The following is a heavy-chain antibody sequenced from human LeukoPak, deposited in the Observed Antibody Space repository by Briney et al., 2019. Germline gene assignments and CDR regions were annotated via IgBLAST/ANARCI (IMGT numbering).Heavy chain of an antibody. D-gene: IGHD3-3*01. CDR1: GFTFSSYA. Sequence: GGSLRLSCAASGFTFSSYAMSWVRQAPGKGLEWVSAISGSGGSTYYADSVKGRFTISRDNSKNTLYLQMNSLRAEDTAVYYCAKDDLWSGYSRFSYSQEDYWGQGTLVTVSS. J-gene: IGHJ4*02. V-gene: IGHV3-23*01. CDR2: ISGSGGST. CDR3: AKDDLWSGYSRFSYSQEDY.